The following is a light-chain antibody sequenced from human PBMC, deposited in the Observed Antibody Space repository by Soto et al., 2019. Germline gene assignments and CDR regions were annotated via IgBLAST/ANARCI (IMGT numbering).Light chain of an antibody. J-gene: IGKJ2*01. Sequence: EIVLTQSPGTLSLSPGERATLSCRASQSVSSSYLAWYQQKPGQAPRLIIYGASSRATGIPDRFSGSWSGTDFTLTISRLEPEDFAVYYCQQYGSSPVTFGQGTKLEIK. CDR3: QQYGSSPVT. CDR1: QSVSSSY. CDR2: GAS. V-gene: IGKV3-20*01.